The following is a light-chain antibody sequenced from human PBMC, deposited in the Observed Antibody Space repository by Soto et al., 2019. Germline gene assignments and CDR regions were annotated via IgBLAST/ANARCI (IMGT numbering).Light chain of an antibody. Sequence: VLIQSPATLSLSPGERATLSCRASQTVSRYLAWFQQKPGQPPRLLIYDASNRATGIPARFSGSGSGTDDTLTNSSLEPEDLAVYYCQQRSTWPLLTFGGGTKVEI. CDR3: QQRSTWPLLT. J-gene: IGKJ4*01. V-gene: IGKV3-11*01. CDR2: DAS. CDR1: QTVSRY.